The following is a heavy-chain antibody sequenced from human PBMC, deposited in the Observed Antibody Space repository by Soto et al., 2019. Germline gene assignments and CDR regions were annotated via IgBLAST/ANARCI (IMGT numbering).Heavy chain of an antibody. J-gene: IGHJ5*02. CDR1: GGTFSSYA. D-gene: IGHD1-1*01. CDR3: ARAGGDANWFDP. Sequence: GASVKVSCKASGGTFSSYAISWVRQAPGQGLEWMGGIIPIFGTANYARKFQGRVTITADKSTSTAYMELSSLRSEDTAVYYCARAGGDANWFDPWGQGTLVTVS. V-gene: IGHV1-69*06. CDR2: IIPIFGTA.